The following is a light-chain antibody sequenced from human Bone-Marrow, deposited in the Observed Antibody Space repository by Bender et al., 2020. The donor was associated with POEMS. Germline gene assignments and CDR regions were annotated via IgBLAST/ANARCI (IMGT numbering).Light chain of an antibody. J-gene: IGLJ2*01. Sequence: SYELTQTPSVSVSPGQTARITCSGDALPKKYAYWYQQKSGQAPVMVIYEDSKRPSGIPERFSGSTSGTRANLTISGAQVEDEAGYYCYSTDNSGNVEKFGGGTKLTVL. CDR2: EDS. CDR1: ALPKKY. V-gene: IGLV3-10*01. CDR3: YSTDNSGNVEK.